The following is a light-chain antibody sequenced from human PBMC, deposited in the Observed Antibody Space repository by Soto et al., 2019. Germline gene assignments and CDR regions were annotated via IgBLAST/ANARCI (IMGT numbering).Light chain of an antibody. CDR2: GAS. J-gene: IGKJ2*01. V-gene: IGKV3-20*01. Sequence: EIVLTQSPGTLSLSPGERATLSCRSSQSVSISYLAWYQQKPGQAPRLLIYGASSRATGIPDRFSGSGSGTDFTLTISRLEPEDFAVYYCQQCGSSPITFGQGTKLEIK. CDR1: QSVSISY. CDR3: QQCGSSPIT.